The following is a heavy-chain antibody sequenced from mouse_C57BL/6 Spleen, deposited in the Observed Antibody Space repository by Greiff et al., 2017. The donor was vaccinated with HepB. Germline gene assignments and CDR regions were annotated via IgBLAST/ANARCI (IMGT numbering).Heavy chain of an antibody. CDR1: GYTFTDYY. CDR2: IYPGSGNT. J-gene: IGHJ2*01. V-gene: IGHV1-76*01. Sequence: VQLQQSGAELVRPGASVKLSCKASGYTFTDYYINWVKQRPGQGLEWIARIYPGSGNTYYNEKFKGKATLTAEKSSSTAYMQLSSLTSEDSAVYFCARDYYGSRKYYFDYWGQGTTLTVSS. CDR3: ARDYYGSRKYYFDY. D-gene: IGHD1-1*01.